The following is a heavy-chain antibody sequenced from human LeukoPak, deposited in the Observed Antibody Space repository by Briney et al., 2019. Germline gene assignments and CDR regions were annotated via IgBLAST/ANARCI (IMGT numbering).Heavy chain of an antibody. V-gene: IGHV4-39*01. CDR3: ARWWLVFSAFDI. J-gene: IGHJ3*02. D-gene: IGHD6-19*01. CDR2: IYYGGST. CDR1: GGSISSSSYY. Sequence: SETLSLTCTVSGGSISSSSYYWGWIRQPPGKGLEWIGSIYYGGSTYYNPSLKSRVTISVDTSKNQFSLKLSSVTAADTAVYYCARWWLVFSAFDIWGQGTMVTVSS.